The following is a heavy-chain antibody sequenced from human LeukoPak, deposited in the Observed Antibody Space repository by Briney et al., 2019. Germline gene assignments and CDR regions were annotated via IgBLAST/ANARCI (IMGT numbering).Heavy chain of an antibody. D-gene: IGHD6-19*01. Sequence: SETLSLTCTVSGGSISSYYWSWIRQPAGKGLEWIGRIYTSGSTNYNPSLKSRVTLSVDTSKNQFSLKLTSVTAADTAVYYCARVIGSAVAGHNWFDPWGQGTLVTVSS. V-gene: IGHV4-4*07. J-gene: IGHJ5*02. CDR2: IYTSGST. CDR3: ARVIGSAVAGHNWFDP. CDR1: GGSISSYY.